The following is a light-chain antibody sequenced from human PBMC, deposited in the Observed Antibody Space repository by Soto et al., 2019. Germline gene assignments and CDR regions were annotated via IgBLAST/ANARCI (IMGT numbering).Light chain of an antibody. CDR3: QQYETWPPRFT. CDR2: GAS. V-gene: IGKV3-15*01. J-gene: IGKJ3*01. CDR1: QSVSSN. Sequence: DIVLTQTPATLSVSPGERATLSCRASQSVSSNLAWYQQKPGQAPRLLIYGASSRATGIPARFSGSGVETEFTRTISSLQSEDFAVYYCQQYETWPPRFTFGPGTKVDIK.